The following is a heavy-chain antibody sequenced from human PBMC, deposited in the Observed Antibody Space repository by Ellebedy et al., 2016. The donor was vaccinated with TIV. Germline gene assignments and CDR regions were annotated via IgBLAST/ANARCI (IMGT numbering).Heavy chain of an antibody. Sequence: MPSETLSLTCAVSGGSIDSNNWWSWVRQPPGKGLEWIGEIHQSGNANYNPSLRSRATISVDKSKNQFSLELSSVTAADTALYYCARQYSSGGSFDYWGQGTLVTVSS. CDR3: ARQYSSGGSFDY. D-gene: IGHD6-19*01. CDR1: GGSIDSNNW. J-gene: IGHJ4*02. CDR2: IHQSGNA. V-gene: IGHV4-4*02.